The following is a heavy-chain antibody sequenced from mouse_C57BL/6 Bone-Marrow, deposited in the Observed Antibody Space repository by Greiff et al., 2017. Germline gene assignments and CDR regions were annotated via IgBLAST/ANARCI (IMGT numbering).Heavy chain of an antibody. CDR3: SRYPITTVVDAEAMDY. V-gene: IGHV1-39*01. D-gene: IGHD1-1*01. Sequence: VQLKQSGPELVKPGASVKISCKASGYSFTDYNMNWVKQSNGKSLEWIGVINPTYGTTSYNQKFKGKATLTVDQSSSTAYMQLNSLTSEDSAVYYGSRYPITTVVDAEAMDYWGQGTTLTVSS. J-gene: IGHJ4*01. CDR2: INPTYGTT. CDR1: GYSFTDYN.